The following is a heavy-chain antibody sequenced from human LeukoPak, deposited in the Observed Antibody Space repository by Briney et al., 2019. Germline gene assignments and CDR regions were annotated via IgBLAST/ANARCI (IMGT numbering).Heavy chain of an antibody. CDR1: GGSIRSGPYY. CDR3: ARLHDYGDYYADY. Sequence: SETMSLTCNVSGGSIRSGPYYWGWIRQPPGKRLEWIGSIYYSGNTQYSPSLRSRVTISVDTSKNEFSLKLRSVTAADTAVYYCARLHDYGDYYADYWGQGTLVTVSS. V-gene: IGHV4-39*01. D-gene: IGHD4-17*01. J-gene: IGHJ4*02. CDR2: IYYSGNT.